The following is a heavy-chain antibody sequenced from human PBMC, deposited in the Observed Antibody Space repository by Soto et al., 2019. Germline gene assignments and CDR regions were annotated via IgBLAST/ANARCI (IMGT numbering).Heavy chain of an antibody. CDR2: IIPIFGTA. V-gene: IGHV1-69*01. CDR1: GGSFNRHT. D-gene: IGHD3-22*01. Sequence: QVQLVQSGAEVRKPGSSVRVSCKASGGSFNRHTISWVRQAPGQGLEWMGGIIPIFGTANHAQKFQGRVTIIADESTSTVYMELSSLRYDDTAIYYCARGWGYDSTDYYYAYWGQGTLVIVS. J-gene: IGHJ4*02. CDR3: ARGWGYDSTDYYYAY.